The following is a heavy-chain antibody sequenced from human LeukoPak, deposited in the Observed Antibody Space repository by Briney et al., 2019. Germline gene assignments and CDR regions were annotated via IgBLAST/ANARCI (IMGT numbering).Heavy chain of an antibody. CDR2: ISAYNGNT. D-gene: IGHD6-13*01. J-gene: IGHJ4*02. Sequence: ASVKVSCKASGYTFTNYGISWVRQAPGQGLEWMGWISAYNGNTNYAQKLQGRVSMTTDTSTSTAYMELRSLRSDDTAVYYCARAPAAGTIAYWGQETLVTVSS. V-gene: IGHV1-18*01. CDR3: ARAPAAGTIAY. CDR1: GYTFTNYG.